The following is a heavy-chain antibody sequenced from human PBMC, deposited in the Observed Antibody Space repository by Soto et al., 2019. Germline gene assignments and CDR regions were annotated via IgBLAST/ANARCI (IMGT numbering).Heavy chain of an antibody. Sequence: QVTLKESGPVLVKPTETLTLRCTVSGLSITDSEMGVSWIRQPPGQPLEWLAHIDSSGEKSYRTFLKSRLASAKDTTKGQIVLTMTNMDPADTATYYCARRHLAVAVSPWFDPWGQGIPVTVSS. J-gene: IGHJ5*02. CDR2: IDSSGEK. CDR1: GLSITDSEMG. V-gene: IGHV2-26*01. D-gene: IGHD6-19*01. CDR3: ARRHLAVAVSPWFDP.